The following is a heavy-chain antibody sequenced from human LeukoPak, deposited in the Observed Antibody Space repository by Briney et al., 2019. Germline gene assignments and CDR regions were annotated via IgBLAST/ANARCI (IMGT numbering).Heavy chain of an antibody. CDR3: ARVTGATGDY. CDR2: IIPILGIA. V-gene: IGHV1-69*04. CDR1: GYTFTGYY. J-gene: IGHJ4*02. D-gene: IGHD1-26*01. Sequence: ASVKVSCKASGYTFTGYYMHWVRQAPGQGLEWMGRIIPILGIANYAQKFQGRVTITADKSTSTAYMELSSLRSEDTAVYYCARVTGATGDYWGQGTLVTVSS.